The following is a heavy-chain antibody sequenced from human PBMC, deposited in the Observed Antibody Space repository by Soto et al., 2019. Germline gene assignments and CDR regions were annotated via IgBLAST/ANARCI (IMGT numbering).Heavy chain of an antibody. CDR3: ARGQSNYYGYYSDY. Sequence: SETLSLTCTVSGGSISSHYWSWIRQSPGKGLEWIGYIYNSGSTKYNPSLKSRVTISVDTSKNHFSLKVSPVTAADTAVYYCARGQSNYYGYYSDYWGQGTLVTVSS. CDR2: IYNSGST. J-gene: IGHJ4*02. V-gene: IGHV4-59*11. D-gene: IGHD3-10*01. CDR1: GGSISSHY.